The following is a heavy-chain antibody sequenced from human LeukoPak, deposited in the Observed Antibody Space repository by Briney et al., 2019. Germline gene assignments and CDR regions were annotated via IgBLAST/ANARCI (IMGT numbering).Heavy chain of an antibody. J-gene: IGHJ4*02. CDR2: IYYTGST. V-gene: IGHV4-59*01. Sequence: SETLSLTCTVSGVSISSYYWSWIRQPPGKGLEWIGYIYYTGSTNHNPSLKSRVTISVDTSNNQFSLKVTSVTAADTAVYYCARGRGYFDYWGQGTLVTVSS. D-gene: IGHD3-16*01. CDR1: GVSISSYY. CDR3: ARGRGYFDY.